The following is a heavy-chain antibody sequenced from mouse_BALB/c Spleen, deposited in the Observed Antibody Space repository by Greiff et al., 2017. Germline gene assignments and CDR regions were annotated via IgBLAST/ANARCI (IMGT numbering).Heavy chain of an antibody. J-gene: IGHJ4*01. CDR1: GYTFTDYN. V-gene: IGHV1S29*02. D-gene: IGHD3-1*01. Sequence: LQQSGPELVKPGASVKISCKASGYTFTDYNMHWVKQSHGKSLEWIGYIYPYNGGTGYNQKFKSKATLTVDNSSSTAYMELRSLTSEDSAVYYCARRSGYLYYYAMDYWGQGTSVTVSS. CDR2: IYPYNGGT. CDR3: ARRSGYLYYYAMDY.